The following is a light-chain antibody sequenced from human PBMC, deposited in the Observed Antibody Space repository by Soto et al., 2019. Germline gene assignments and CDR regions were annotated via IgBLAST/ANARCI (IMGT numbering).Light chain of an antibody. Sequence: DIQMTQSPSSLSASVGDRVTITCRASQSISSYINWYQQNPGKAPKLLIYAASSLQSGVPSRFSGSGSGTDFTLPISSLQPEDFATYYCQQSYSTPYTFGQGTKLEIK. V-gene: IGKV1-39*01. CDR3: QQSYSTPYT. CDR2: AAS. CDR1: QSISSY. J-gene: IGKJ2*01.